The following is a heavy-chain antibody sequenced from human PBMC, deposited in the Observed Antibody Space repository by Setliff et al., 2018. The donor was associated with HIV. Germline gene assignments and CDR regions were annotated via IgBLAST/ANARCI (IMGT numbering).Heavy chain of an antibody. CDR3: ASLPPLYDSSGYYFDY. CDR1: GDSISSSSHY. J-gene: IGHJ4*02. CDR2: IYYSGST. D-gene: IGHD3-22*01. V-gene: IGHV4-39*01. Sequence: SETLSLTCSVSGDSISSSSHYWGWIRQPPGKGLEWIGSIYYSGSTYYNPSLNSRVTISVDASKNQFSLKLSSVTAADTAVYYCASLPPLYDSSGYYFDYWGQGTLVTVS.